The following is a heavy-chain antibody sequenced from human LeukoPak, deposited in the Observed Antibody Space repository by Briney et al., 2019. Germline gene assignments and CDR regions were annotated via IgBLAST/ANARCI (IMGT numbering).Heavy chain of an antibody. CDR2: IIPIFGTA. CDR1: GGTFSSYA. V-gene: IGHV1-69*05. CDR3: ARCTSCTPLIPYYYYYMDV. D-gene: IGHD2-2*01. J-gene: IGHJ6*03. Sequence: SVKVSCKASGGTFSSYAISWVRQAPGQGLEWMGGIIPIFGTANYAQKFQGRVTITTDESMSTAYMELSSLRSEDTAVYYCARCTSCTPLIPYYYYYMDVWGKGTTVTVSS.